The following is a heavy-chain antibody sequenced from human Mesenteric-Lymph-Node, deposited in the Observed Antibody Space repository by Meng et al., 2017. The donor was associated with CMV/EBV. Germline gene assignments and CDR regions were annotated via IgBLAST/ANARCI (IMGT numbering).Heavy chain of an antibody. V-gene: IGHV3-30-3*01. CDR2: ISYDATKK. J-gene: IGHJ6*02. D-gene: IGHD4-11*01. CDR3: ARGGFSNSDYYGMDV. CDR1: GFSFNYYA. Sequence: GESLKISCAVSGFSFNYYALHWVRQAPGKGLEWVAVISYDATKKYYADSVKGRFTISRDNSKSTLYVQMNSLRVEDTAVYYCARGGFSNSDYYGMDVWGQGTTVTVSS.